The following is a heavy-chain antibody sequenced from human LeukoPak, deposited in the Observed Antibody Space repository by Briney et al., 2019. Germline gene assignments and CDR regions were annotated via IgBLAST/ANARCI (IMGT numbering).Heavy chain of an antibody. V-gene: IGHV1-2*02. CDR2: INPNSGGT. Sequence: ASVNVSCKASGYTFTHYYIHWVRQAPAQGLEWMGWINPNSGGTNYAQKFQGRVTMTRDTSISTAYMELSRLRSDDTAIYYCARDYYDSSGYFHGGRWGQGTLVTVSS. CDR3: ARDYYDSSGYFHGGR. D-gene: IGHD3-22*01. J-gene: IGHJ4*02. CDR1: GYTFTHYY.